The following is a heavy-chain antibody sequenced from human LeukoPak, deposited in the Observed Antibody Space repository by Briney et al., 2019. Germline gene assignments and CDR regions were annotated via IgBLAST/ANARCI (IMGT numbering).Heavy chain of an antibody. CDR3: ARRTLDYDILTVADY. CDR2: ISAYNGNT. J-gene: IGHJ4*02. V-gene: IGHV1-18*01. Sequence: ASVKVSCKASGYTFTSYGISWVRQAPGQGLEWMGWISAYNGNTNYAQKLQGRVTMTTDTSTSTAYMELRSLRSDDTAVYYCARRTLDYDILTVADYWGQGTLVTVSS. D-gene: IGHD3-9*01. CDR1: GYTFTSYG.